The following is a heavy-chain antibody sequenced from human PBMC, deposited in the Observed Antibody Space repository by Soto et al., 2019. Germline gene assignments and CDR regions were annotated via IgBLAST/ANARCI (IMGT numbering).Heavy chain of an antibody. J-gene: IGHJ6*02. CDR1: GFTLNKHA. CDR3: AKDRDGYNDGLDV. V-gene: IGHV3-23*01. D-gene: IGHD5-12*01. CDR2: VSGSGGNT. Sequence: SRVASGFTLNKHAINWVRPGPGKGLELVLVVSGSGGNTYQAESVKGRFTISRDNSNNTLYLQMNSLRAEDTAVYYCAKDRDGYNDGLDVWGQGTTVTVSS.